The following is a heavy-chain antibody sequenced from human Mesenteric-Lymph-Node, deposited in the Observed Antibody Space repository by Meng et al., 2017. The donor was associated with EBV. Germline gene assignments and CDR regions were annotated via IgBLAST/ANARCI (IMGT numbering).Heavy chain of an antibody. CDR1: GGSFSGYY. J-gene: IGHJ5*02. V-gene: IGHV4-34*01. CDR3: ARGKTVGRSPWFDP. CDR2: SNQSGST. Sequence: QVHLQRGGAGLLKPPETLSLPCAVYGGSFSGYYWTWIRQSPGKGLEWIGESNQSGSTSYNPSLKSRVTISVDTSQNQFSLKLSSVTAADTAVYYCARGKTVGRSPWFDPWGQGTLVTVSS. D-gene: IGHD4-11*01.